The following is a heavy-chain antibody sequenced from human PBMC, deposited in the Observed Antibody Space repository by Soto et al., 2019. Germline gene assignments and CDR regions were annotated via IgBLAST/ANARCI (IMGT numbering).Heavy chain of an antibody. D-gene: IGHD6-6*01. CDR1: GSSISSDGYY. Sequence: PSQTISVTSSVAGSSISSDGYYWSWVRQPPGKGLEWIGYIYYSGSTYYNPSLKSRVTISVDTSKNQFSLKLSSVTAADTAVYYCARERPDGARLDPWGQGTLVTVSS. CDR2: IYYSGST. V-gene: IGHV4-61*08. J-gene: IGHJ5*02. CDR3: ARERPDGARLDP.